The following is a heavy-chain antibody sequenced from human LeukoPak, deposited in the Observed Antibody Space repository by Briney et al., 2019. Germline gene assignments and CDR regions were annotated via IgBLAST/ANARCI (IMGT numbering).Heavy chain of an antibody. V-gene: IGHV6-1*01. CDR2: TYYRSKWYN. Sequence: SQTLSLTCAISGDSVSSNSAAWNWIRQSPSRGLEWLGRTYYRSKWYNDYAVSVKSRITINPDTSKNQFSLQLNSVAPEDTAVYYCARDRYSSSWYSNWFDPWGQGTLVTVSS. D-gene: IGHD6-13*01. CDR1: GDSVSSNSAA. J-gene: IGHJ5*02. CDR3: ARDRYSSSWYSNWFDP.